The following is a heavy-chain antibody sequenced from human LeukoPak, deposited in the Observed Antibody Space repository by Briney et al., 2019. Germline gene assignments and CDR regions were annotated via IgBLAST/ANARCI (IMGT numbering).Heavy chain of an antibody. CDR1: GYTFTCYY. Sequence: ASVKVSCKAFGYTFTCYYMHWVRQAPGQGLEWMGWINPNSGGTNYAQKFQGWVTMTRDTSISTAYMELSRLRSDDTAVYYCARGAPSYCSSTSCLAYYFDYWGQGTLVTVSS. D-gene: IGHD2-2*01. V-gene: IGHV1-2*04. J-gene: IGHJ4*02. CDR3: ARGAPSYCSSTSCLAYYFDY. CDR2: INPNSGGT.